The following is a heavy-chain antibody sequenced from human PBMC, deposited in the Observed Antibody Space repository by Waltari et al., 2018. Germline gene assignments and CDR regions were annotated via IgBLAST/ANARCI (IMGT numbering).Heavy chain of an antibody. D-gene: IGHD2-21*01. V-gene: IGHV1-2*02. CDR2: INPNSGGT. CDR3: ARALTAYCGGDCYSDAFDI. Sequence: QVQLVQSGAEVKKPGASVKVSCQASGDTFTGYYMPWVRQAPRQGLEWMGWINPNSGGTNYAQKFQGRVTMTRDTSISTAYMELSRLRSDDTAVYYCARALTAYCGGDCYSDAFDIWGQGTMVTVSS. J-gene: IGHJ3*02. CDR1: GDTFTGYY.